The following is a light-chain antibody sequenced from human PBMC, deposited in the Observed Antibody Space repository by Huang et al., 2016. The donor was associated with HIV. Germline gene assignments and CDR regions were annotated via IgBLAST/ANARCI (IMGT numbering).Light chain of an antibody. V-gene: IGKV3-15*01. J-gene: IGKJ3*01. CDR3: QQYNNWPGFT. CDR1: QRVSSN. Sequence: EIVMTQSPATLSLSPGEKAILFCRASQRVSSNLAWYQQKPGQAPRLLIYCAAARCTGGPPRFSGSGSGTEFARTISSLQSEDFAVYYCQQYNNWPGFTFGPGTKVDVK. CDR2: CAA.